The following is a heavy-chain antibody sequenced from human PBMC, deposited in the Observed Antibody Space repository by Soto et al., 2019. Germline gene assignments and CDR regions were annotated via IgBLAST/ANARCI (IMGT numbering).Heavy chain of an antibody. Sequence: PLEILSLTCTVSGGSISSSSCYWGWIRQPPGKGLEWIGSIYYSGSTYYNPSLKSRVTISVDTSKNQFSLKLSSVTAADTAVYYCARRGSGSYSDYWGQGTLVTVSS. J-gene: IGHJ4*02. CDR2: IYYSGST. D-gene: IGHD3-10*01. CDR1: GGSISSSSCY. CDR3: ARRGSGSYSDY. V-gene: IGHV4-39*01.